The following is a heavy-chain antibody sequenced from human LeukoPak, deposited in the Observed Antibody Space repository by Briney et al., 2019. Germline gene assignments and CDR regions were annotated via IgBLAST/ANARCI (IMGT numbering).Heavy chain of an antibody. D-gene: IGHD6-19*01. Sequence: ASVKVSCKASGYTFTGYYMFWLRQAPGQGLEWMGRINPNSDGTNYAQKFQGRVTMTRDTFITTAYMELSSLRSDDTAVYYCARDLPSPGISVADDYWGQGTLVTVSS. J-gene: IGHJ4*02. CDR3: ARDLPSPGISVADDY. CDR1: GYTFTGYY. CDR2: INPNSDGT. V-gene: IGHV1-2*06.